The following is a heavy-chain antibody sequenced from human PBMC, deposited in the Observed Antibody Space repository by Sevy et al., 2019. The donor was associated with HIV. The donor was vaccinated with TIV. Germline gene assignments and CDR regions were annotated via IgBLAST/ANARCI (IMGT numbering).Heavy chain of an antibody. CDR1: GFTFSIIY. D-gene: IGHD3-16*01. V-gene: IGHV3-15*01. J-gene: IGHJ3*02. Sequence: GGSLRLSCAASGFTFSIIYMNWVRQSPGKGLEWVGRMKSKIDGGTTDYAAPVKDSFTKSRDDSKNTLYLQMNSLEADDTAVYYCTTVGFPHWGSEAFDIWGQGTMVTVSS. CDR2: MKSKIDGGTT. CDR3: TTVGFPHWGSEAFDI.